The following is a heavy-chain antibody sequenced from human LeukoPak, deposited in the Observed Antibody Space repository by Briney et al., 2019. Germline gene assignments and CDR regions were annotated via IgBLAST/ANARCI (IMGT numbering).Heavy chain of an antibody. J-gene: IGHJ4*02. V-gene: IGHV3-73*01. D-gene: IGHD1-1*01. CDR2: IRSKANSYAT. Sequence: GGSLRLSCAASGFTFSGSAMHWVRQASGKGLEWVGRIRSKANSYATAYAASAKGRFTISRDDSKNTAYLQMNSLKTEDTAVYYCTTGTHFDYWGQGTLVTVSS. CDR1: GFTFSGSA. CDR3: TTGTHFDY.